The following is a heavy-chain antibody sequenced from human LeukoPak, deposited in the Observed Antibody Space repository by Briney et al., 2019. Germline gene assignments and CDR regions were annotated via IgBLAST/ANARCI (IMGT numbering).Heavy chain of an antibody. CDR1: GFTIRRSY. CDR2: IYSGGDT. Sequence: GGSLRLSCATTGFTIRRSYMSWVRQAAGKGLEWDSVIYSGGDTIHTDSVKGRFSISRDSSRSTLYLQMNSLRGEDTAVYYCAKALSSIFYYFDLGGRGTLVTVSS. D-gene: IGHD2-15*01. J-gene: IGHJ2*01. V-gene: IGHV3-53*01. CDR3: AKALSSIFYYFDL.